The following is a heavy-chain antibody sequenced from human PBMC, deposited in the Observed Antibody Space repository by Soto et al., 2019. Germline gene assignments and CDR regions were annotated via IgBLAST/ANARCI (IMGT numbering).Heavy chain of an antibody. V-gene: IGHV3-43*01. J-gene: IGHJ6*04. CDR3: ARETLSFGSALDV. CDR1: GFRFDDYN. CDR2: ITWNGGNT. D-gene: IGHD3-3*01. Sequence: GGSLRLSCAASGFRFDDYNMHWVRQAPGKGLEWVSLITWNGGNTYYADSVKGRFTISRDGTRQSVSLQMTGLKREDTGLYYCARETLSFGSALDVWGKGTTVTVSS.